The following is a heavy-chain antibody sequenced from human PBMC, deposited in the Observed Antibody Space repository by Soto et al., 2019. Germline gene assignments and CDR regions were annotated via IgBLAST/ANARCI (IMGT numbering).Heavy chain of an antibody. D-gene: IGHD5-12*01. CDR3: ARDGGWLQLGY. CDR2: IYYSGST. CDR1: GGSVSSGSYY. J-gene: IGHJ4*02. Sequence: PSETLSLTCTVSGGSVSSGSYYWSWIRQPPGKGLEWIGYIYYSGSTNYNPSLKSRVTISVDTSKNQFSLKLSSVTAADTAVYYCARDGGWLQLGYWGQGTLVTVSS. V-gene: IGHV4-61*01.